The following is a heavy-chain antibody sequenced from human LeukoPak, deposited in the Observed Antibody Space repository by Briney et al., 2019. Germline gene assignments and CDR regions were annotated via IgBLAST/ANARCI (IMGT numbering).Heavy chain of an antibody. CDR1: GFTFNRSW. Sequence: GGSLILSCAASGFTFNRSWMNWVRQAPGKGLEWVANMDPSGSQKRYVDSVKGRFTISKDNPGTSLYLEMYSLRAEDTAIYYCAIWTSGNYWGQGTPVTVSS. D-gene: IGHD1-1*01. CDR3: AIWTSGNY. V-gene: IGHV3-7*02. CDR2: MDPSGSQK. J-gene: IGHJ4*02.